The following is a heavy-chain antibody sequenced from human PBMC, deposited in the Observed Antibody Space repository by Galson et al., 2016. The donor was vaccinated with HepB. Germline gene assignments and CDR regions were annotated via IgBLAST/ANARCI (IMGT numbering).Heavy chain of an antibody. CDR3: ARVVRSYYSSGSYLYYFDY. Sequence: TLSLTCTVSGGSISSGGYYWSWIRQHPGKGLEWIGYIYYSGSTYYNPSLKSRVTISVDTSKNQFSLKLSSVTAADTAVYYCARVVRSYYSSGSYLYYFDYWGQGTLVTVSS. CDR2: IYYSGST. V-gene: IGHV4-31*03. D-gene: IGHD3-10*01. J-gene: IGHJ4*02. CDR1: GGSISSGGYY.